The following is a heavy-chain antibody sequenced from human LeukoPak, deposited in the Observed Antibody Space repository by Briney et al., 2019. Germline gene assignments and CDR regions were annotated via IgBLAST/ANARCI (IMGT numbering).Heavy chain of an antibody. D-gene: IGHD6-13*01. Sequence: GGSLRLSCTASGFTFGDYAMSWVRQAPGKGLEWVGFIRSKAYGGTTEYAASVKGRFTISRDDSKSIAYLQMNSLETEDTAVYYCTRGSLAIAAAYFDYWGQGTLVTVSS. J-gene: IGHJ4*02. CDR2: IRSKAYGGTT. V-gene: IGHV3-49*04. CDR1: GFTFGDYA. CDR3: TRGSLAIAAAYFDY.